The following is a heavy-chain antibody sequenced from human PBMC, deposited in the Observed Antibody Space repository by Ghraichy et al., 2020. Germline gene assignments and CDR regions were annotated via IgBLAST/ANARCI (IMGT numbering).Heavy chain of an antibody. CDR3: AKASMGIPLGFDY. D-gene: IGHD2-21*01. J-gene: IGHJ4*02. V-gene: IGHV3-23*01. Sequence: GESLNISCAASGFTFSSYAMSWVRQAPGKGLEWVSVISGSGGSTYYADSVKGRFTISRDKSKNTLYLQMNSLRAEDTAVYYCAKASMGIPLGFDYWGQGTLVTVSA. CDR2: ISGSGGST. CDR1: GFTFSSYA.